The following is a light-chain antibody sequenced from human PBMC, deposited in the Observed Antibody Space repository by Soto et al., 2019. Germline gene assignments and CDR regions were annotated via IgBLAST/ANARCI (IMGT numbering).Light chain of an antibody. V-gene: IGKV3-20*01. J-gene: IGKJ1*01. CDR1: QSISSNF. CDR3: QQYGGSART. CDR2: GAS. Sequence: EIVLTQSPGTLSLSPGEGATLSCRASQSISSNFLAWYQQKRGQAPRLLIHGASNRATGIPDRFSGSGSGTAVTHTTTRVAPEDFAVYYCQQYGGSARTFGQGTNVEVK.